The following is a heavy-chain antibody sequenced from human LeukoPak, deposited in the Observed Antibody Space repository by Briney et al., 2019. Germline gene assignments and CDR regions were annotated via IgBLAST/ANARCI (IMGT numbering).Heavy chain of an antibody. V-gene: IGHV3-33*01. CDR1: GFTFSSYG. Sequence: PGGSLRLSCAASGFTFSSYGMHWVRQAPGKGLEWVAVIWYDGSNKYYADSVKGRFTISRDNSKNTLYLQMNSLRAEDTAVYYCARAGGSGSYSGYFDYWGQGTLVTVSS. J-gene: IGHJ4*02. CDR2: IWYDGSNK. CDR3: ARAGGSGSYSGYFDY. D-gene: IGHD3-10*01.